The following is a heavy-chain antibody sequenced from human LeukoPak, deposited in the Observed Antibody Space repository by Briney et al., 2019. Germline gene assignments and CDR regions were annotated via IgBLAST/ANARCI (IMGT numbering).Heavy chain of an antibody. Sequence: SETLTLTCTVSGGSTSSYYWSWIRQPPGKGLEWIGYIYYSGSTNYSPSLKSRVTISVDTSKNQFSLKLSSVTAADTAVYYCARGEDYYDILTGYTPGYFDYWGQGTLVTVS. CDR1: GGSTSSYY. V-gene: IGHV4-59*01. J-gene: IGHJ4*02. CDR2: IYYSGST. CDR3: ARGEDYYDILTGYTPGYFDY. D-gene: IGHD3-9*01.